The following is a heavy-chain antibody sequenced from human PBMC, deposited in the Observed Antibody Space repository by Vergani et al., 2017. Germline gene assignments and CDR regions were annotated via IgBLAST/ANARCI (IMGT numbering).Heavy chain of an antibody. CDR3: ARRDGYNPYYYYGMDV. CDR1: GFTFSSYA. J-gene: IGHJ6*02. CDR2: ISSNGGST. Sequence: VQLVESGGGLVKPGGSLRLSCAASGFTFSSYAMHWVRQAPGKGLEYVSAISSNGGSTYYANSVKGRFTISRDNSKNTLYLQMGSLRAEDMAVYYCARRDGYNPYYYYGMDVWGQGTTVTVSS. V-gene: IGHV3-64*01. D-gene: IGHD5-24*01.